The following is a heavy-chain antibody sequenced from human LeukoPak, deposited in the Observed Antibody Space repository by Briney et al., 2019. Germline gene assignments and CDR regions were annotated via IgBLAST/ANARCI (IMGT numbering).Heavy chain of an antibody. Sequence: GGSLRLSCTASGFTFSTYAMSWVRQAPGKGLEWVSVISGSGEYTYYADFVKGRLTISRDNSKNTLYLQMNSLRAEDTAVYYCAKEGTAMALYYFDYWGQGTLVTVSS. CDR2: ISGSGEYT. J-gene: IGHJ4*02. CDR1: GFTFSTYA. D-gene: IGHD5-18*01. V-gene: IGHV3-23*01. CDR3: AKEGTAMALYYFDY.